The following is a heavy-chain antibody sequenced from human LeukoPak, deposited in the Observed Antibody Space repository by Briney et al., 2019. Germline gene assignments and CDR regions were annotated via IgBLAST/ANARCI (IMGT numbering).Heavy chain of an antibody. V-gene: IGHV3-30*02. CDR3: AKDGSWSCTD. Sequence: AGTLSLSCAASGFTIINNTMYWVCHRPPPGLGWVAYIAHHGSNKYYADSVKGRFTIYRDNSKRTLYLQMNNLRADDTAVYYCAKDGSWSCTDWGQGALVSVSA. J-gene: IGHJ4*02. CDR1: GFTIINNT. CDR2: IAHHGSNK. D-gene: IGHD2-8*02.